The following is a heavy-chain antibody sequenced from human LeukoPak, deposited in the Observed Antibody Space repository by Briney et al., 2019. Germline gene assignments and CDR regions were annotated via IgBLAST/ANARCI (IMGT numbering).Heavy chain of an antibody. J-gene: IGHJ4*02. Sequence: SETPSLTCTVSGGSISSTGHYWGWIRQPPGKGLEWIGSIYYSGSTNYNPSLKSRVTISVDTSKNQFSLKLSSVTAADTAVYYCARASKWLVNDYWGQGTLVTVSS. D-gene: IGHD6-19*01. V-gene: IGHV4-39*07. CDR2: IYYSGST. CDR1: GGSISSTGHY. CDR3: ARASKWLVNDY.